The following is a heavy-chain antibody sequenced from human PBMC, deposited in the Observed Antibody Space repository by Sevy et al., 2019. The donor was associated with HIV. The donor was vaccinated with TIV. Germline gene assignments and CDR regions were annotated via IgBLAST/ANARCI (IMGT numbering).Heavy chain of an antibody. CDR1: GGSFSNFP. D-gene: IGHD3-22*01. J-gene: IGHJ3*02. Sequence: ASVQVSCKASGGSFSNFPVSWVRQAPGQGLEWMGMIISKFGTTDYAQKFQGRVTITADESTTTAYMELTSLRSEYTAVYYCAREIPDYVSGYYSVDAFDIWGQGTKVTVSS. CDR2: IISKFGTT. CDR3: AREIPDYVSGYYSVDAFDI. V-gene: IGHV1-69*13.